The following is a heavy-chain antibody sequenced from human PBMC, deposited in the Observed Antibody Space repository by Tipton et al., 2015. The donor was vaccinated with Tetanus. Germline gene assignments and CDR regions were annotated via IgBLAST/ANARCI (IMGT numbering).Heavy chain of an antibody. CDR1: GFTFSSDA. CDR2: INSDGRTT. V-gene: IGHV3-74*01. CDR3: ARPQGPAALDI. Sequence: SLRLSCAASGFTFSSDAMTWVRQAPGKGLEWVSHINSDGRTTDYADSVKGRFTISRDNAKNTLYLQMNSLRPEDTAVYYCARPQGPAALDIWGQGTMVTVSS. J-gene: IGHJ3*02.